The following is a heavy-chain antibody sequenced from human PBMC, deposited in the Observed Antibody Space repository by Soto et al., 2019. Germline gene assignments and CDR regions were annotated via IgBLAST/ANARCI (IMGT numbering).Heavy chain of an antibody. J-gene: IGHJ4*02. CDR1: GGSFSGYY. CDR3: AREFRSGDIFFDY. V-gene: IGHV4-34*01. D-gene: IGHD3-3*01. CDR2: INHSGST. Sequence: ETLSLTCAVYGGSFSGYYWSWIRQPPGKGLEWIGEINHSGSTNYNPSLKSRININPDTAKNQFSLQLSSVTPEDTAVYYCAREFRSGDIFFDYWGQGTLVTVSS.